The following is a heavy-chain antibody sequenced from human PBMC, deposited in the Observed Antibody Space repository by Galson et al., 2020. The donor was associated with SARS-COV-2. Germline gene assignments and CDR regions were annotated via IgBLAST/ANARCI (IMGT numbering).Heavy chain of an antibody. Sequence: ASETLSLPCSVSGGSISRSSYYWGWLRQPPGKGLAWIGGTYYSGTTYYNPSLRSRVTISVDTSKNQFSLKSASVPAADTAVYYCARDPDGDYGEDGMDVWGQGTTVTVSS. J-gene: IGHJ6*02. D-gene: IGHD4-17*01. CDR1: GGSISRSSYY. V-gene: IGHV4-39*07. CDR3: ARDPDGDYGEDGMDV. CDR2: TYYSGTT.